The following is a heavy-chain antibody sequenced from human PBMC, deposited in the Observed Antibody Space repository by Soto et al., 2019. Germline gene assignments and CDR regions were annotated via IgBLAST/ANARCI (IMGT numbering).Heavy chain of an antibody. J-gene: IGHJ5*02. CDR1: GDSISSGDW. V-gene: IGHV4-4*02. Sequence: QVQLQESGPGLVKPSGTLSLTCTVSGDSISSGDWWSWVRQPPGKGLEWIGEIYHSGSTNYNPSLKSRVSISVDKSTHHFSLKLSAVPAADTAVYYCVRGGACSGTSCRNWFDPWGQGPLVTVSS. CDR3: VRGGACSGTSCRNWFDP. CDR2: IYHSGST. D-gene: IGHD2-2*01.